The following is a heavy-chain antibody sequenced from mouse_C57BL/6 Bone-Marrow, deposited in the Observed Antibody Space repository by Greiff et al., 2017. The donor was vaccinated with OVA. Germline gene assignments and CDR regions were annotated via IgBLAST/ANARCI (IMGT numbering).Heavy chain of an antibody. D-gene: IGHD3-3*01. CDR1: GFTFSSYG. Sequence: EVQLVESGGDLVKPGGSLKLSCAASGFTFSSYGMSWVRQTPDKRLEWVATISSGGSYTYYPDSVQGRFTISRDNAKNTLYLQMSSLKSEDTAMYYCARRLGDAMDYWGQGTSVTVSS. V-gene: IGHV5-6*01. J-gene: IGHJ4*01. CDR2: ISSGGSYT. CDR3: ARRLGDAMDY.